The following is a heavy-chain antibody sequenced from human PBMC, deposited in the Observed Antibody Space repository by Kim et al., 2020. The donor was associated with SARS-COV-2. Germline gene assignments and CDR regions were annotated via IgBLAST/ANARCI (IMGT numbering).Heavy chain of an antibody. Sequence: GGSLRLSCAASGFTFSDYYMSWIRQAPGKGLEWVSYISSSSSYTNYADSVKGRFTISRDNAKNSLYLQMNSLRAEDTAVYYCARSSSSWPPHDAFDIWGQWTMVTVSS. J-gene: IGHJ3*02. V-gene: IGHV3-11*03. CDR1: GFTFSDYY. D-gene: IGHD6-13*01. CDR3: ARSSSSWPPHDAFDI. CDR2: ISSSSSYT.